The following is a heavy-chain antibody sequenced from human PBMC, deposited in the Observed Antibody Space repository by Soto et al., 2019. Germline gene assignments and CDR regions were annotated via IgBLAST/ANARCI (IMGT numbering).Heavy chain of an antibody. CDR2: MSYDGSNE. D-gene: IGHD1-26*01. Sequence: QVQLVESGGGVVQPGRSLRLSCAASGFTFSHYAMHWVRQAPGKGLEWVALMSYDGSNEYYADSVKGRFTISRDNSKNTLYLQMNSLRAEDTAVYYCAKDGSHTFDYWGQGTLVPVSS. CDR1: GFTFSHYA. CDR3: AKDGSHTFDY. J-gene: IGHJ4*02. V-gene: IGHV3-30*18.